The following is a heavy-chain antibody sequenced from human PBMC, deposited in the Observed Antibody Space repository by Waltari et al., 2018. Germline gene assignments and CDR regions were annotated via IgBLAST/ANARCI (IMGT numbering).Heavy chain of an antibody. CDR2: INPVNGFT. Sequence: QVQIVQSGAEVKRPGASVQVSCRTSGYTFSDYVIHWVRQAPGQRPEWVGWINPVNGFTRYSQNFQGRMSITTDTSANTAYIELRSLTFDDTALYYCAMQRRDHFFFYYMDVWGKGTAVIVSS. CDR3: AMQRRDHFFFYYMDV. V-gene: IGHV1-3*01. CDR1: GYTFSDYV. D-gene: IGHD3-3*01. J-gene: IGHJ6*03.